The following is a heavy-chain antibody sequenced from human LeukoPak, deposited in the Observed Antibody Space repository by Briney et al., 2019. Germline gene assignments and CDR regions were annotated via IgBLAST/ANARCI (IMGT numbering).Heavy chain of an antibody. V-gene: IGHV3-48*04. Sequence: GALRLSWAASGLTFSNAWMSWVREAPGKGLEGGSDISSNGSTIYYPDSVKGRFTISRDNAKHSLYLQMNSLRAEDTAVYYCAELGITMIGGVWGKGPTVTISS. D-gene: IGHD3-10*02. CDR3: AELGITMIGGV. CDR2: ISSNGSTI. J-gene: IGHJ6*04. CDR1: GLTFSNAW.